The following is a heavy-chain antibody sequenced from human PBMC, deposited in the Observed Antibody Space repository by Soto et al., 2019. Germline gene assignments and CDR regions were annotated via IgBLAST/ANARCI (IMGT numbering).Heavy chain of an antibody. CDR3: AREPGGGQWLGPSYDY. CDR1: GFTFSSYA. CDR2: ISGSGGST. J-gene: IGHJ4*02. Sequence: GGSLRLSCAASGFTFSSYAMSWVRQAPGKGLEWVSAISGSGGSTYYADSVKGRFTISRDNSKNTLYLQMSSLRAEDTAVYYCAREPGGGQWLGPSYDYWGQGTLVTVSS. D-gene: IGHD6-19*01. V-gene: IGHV3-23*01.